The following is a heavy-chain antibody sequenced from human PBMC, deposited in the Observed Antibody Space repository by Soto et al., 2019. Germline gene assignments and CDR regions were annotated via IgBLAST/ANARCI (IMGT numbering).Heavy chain of an antibody. J-gene: IGHJ5*01. CDR2: IYYSGGT. CDR1: GGSISSGDYY. CDR3: ARVLRVVAATHNWFDP. V-gene: IGHV4-30-4*01. D-gene: IGHD2-15*01. Sequence: QVQLQESGPGLVKPSQTLSLTCTVSGGSISSGDYYWSWIRQPPGKGLEWIGYIYYSGGTYYNPSLRSRVTISXXTXKXXFSLKLSSVTAADTAVYYCARVLRVVAATHNWFDPWGQGTLVTVSS.